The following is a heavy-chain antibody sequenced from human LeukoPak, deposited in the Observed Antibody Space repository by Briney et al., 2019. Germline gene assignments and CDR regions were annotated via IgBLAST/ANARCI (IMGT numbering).Heavy chain of an antibody. Sequence: GGSLRLSCAASGFTFSDYYMSWIRQAPGKGLEWISYISSSGSVTFYADSVKGRFTISRDNAKNSLYLQIYSLRAEDTAIYYCARGDGPWFGELPYWGQGTLVTVSS. CDR2: ISSSGSVT. V-gene: IGHV3-11*01. CDR1: GFTFSDYY. D-gene: IGHD3-10*01. CDR3: ARGDGPWFGELPY. J-gene: IGHJ4*02.